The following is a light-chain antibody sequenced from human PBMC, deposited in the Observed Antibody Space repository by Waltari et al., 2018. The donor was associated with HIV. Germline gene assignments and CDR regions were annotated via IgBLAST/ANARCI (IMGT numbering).Light chain of an antibody. Sequence: QSALTQPASVSGPPGQSITISCTGTSSDVGGYDYVSWYQQDPGKAPKVIIYDVSKRPSGVSNRFSGSKSGNTASLTISGLQAEDEADYYCSSYTTGSTLVFGGGTTVTVL. CDR2: DVS. CDR3: SSYTTGSTLV. V-gene: IGLV2-14*01. CDR1: SSDVGGYDY. J-gene: IGLJ3*02.